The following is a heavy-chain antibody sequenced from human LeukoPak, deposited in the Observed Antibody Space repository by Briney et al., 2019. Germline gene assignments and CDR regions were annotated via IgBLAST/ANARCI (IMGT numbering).Heavy chain of an antibody. Sequence: SETLSLTCTVSGGSISSYYWSWIRQPLGKGLEWIGYIYYSGSTNYNPSLKSRVTISVDTSKNQFSLKLSSVTAADTAVYYCATLDTAMAGWFDPWGQGTLVTVSS. J-gene: IGHJ5*02. D-gene: IGHD5-18*01. CDR2: IYYSGST. V-gene: IGHV4-59*08. CDR3: ATLDTAMAGWFDP. CDR1: GGSISSYY.